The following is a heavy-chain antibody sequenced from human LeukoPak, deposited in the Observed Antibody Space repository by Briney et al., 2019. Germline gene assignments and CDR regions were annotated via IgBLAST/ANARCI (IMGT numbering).Heavy chain of an antibody. V-gene: IGHV3-48*02. CDR2: IDGSGDTI. J-gene: IGHJ4*02. Sequence: GGSLRLSCAASGFTFSDYSMNWVRQAPGKGLEWVSYIDGSGDTIYYADSVKGRFTISRDNAKSSLDLQMNSLRDEDTAVYYCSRRFDCWGQGTLVTVSS. CDR1: GFTFSDYS. CDR3: SRRFDC.